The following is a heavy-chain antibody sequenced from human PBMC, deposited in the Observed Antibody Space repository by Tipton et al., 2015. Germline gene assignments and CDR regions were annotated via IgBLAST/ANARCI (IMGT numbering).Heavy chain of an antibody. CDR1: GDKFTTDD. D-gene: IGHD2-21*02. CDR3: ARQRDDYFDL. J-gene: IGHJ4*02. Sequence: QSGPEVKKPGASVRVSCVASGDKFTTDDINWVRQAPGQGLEWMGIIYPGDSDARVSPSFQGQVTISADKSISTAYLQWSSLRASDSAMFYCARQRDDYFDLWGQGTLVTVSA. CDR2: IYPGDSDA. V-gene: IGHV5-51*01.